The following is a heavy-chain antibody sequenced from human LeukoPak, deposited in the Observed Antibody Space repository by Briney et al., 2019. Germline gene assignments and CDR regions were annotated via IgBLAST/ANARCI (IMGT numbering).Heavy chain of an antibody. CDR3: ASGRGYSGYDEYYFDY. CDR1: GFTFSSYV. J-gene: IGHJ4*02. D-gene: IGHD5-12*01. Sequence: GGSLRLSCAASGFTFSSYVMHWVRQAPGKGLEWVAIIWYDGSNKYYADSVKGRFTISRDNSKNTLYLQMNSLRGEDTAVYYCASGRGYSGYDEYYFDYWGRGILVTVSS. V-gene: IGHV3-33*08. CDR2: IWYDGSNK.